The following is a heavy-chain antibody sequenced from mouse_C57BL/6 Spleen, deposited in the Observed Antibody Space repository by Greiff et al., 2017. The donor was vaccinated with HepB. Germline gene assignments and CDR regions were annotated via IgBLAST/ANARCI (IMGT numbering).Heavy chain of an antibody. D-gene: IGHD2-1*01. V-gene: IGHV1-5*01. CDR2: IYPGNSDT. CDR1: GYTFTSYW. J-gene: IGHJ2*01. CDR3: TRRRVYYGNPSFDY. Sequence: EVQLQQSGTVLARPGASVKMSCKTSGYTFTSYWMHWVKQRPGQGLEWIGAIYPGNSDTSYNQKFKGKAKLTAVTSASTAYMELSSLTNEDSAVYYCTRRRVYYGNPSFDYWGQGTTLTVSS.